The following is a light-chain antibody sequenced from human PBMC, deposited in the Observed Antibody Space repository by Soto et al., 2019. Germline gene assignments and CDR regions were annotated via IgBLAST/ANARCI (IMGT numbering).Light chain of an antibody. J-gene: IGLJ2*01. CDR3: QSYDSSLSVHVV. CDR1: STNIGAGYD. CDR2: GHN. Sequence: QPVLTQPPSVSGAPGQRVTISCTGSSTNIGAGYDVHWYQQLPRRAPKLLIYGHNTRPSGVPDRFSGSKSGTSASLAITGLQAEDEADYYCQSYDSSLSVHVVFGGGTKVTVL. V-gene: IGLV1-40*01.